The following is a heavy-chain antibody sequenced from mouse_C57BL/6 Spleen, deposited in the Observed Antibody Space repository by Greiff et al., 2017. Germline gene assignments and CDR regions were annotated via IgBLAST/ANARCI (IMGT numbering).Heavy chain of an antibody. D-gene: IGHD2-4*01. CDR3: ARTHYYDYDGYFDV. CDR1: GYTFTDYY. J-gene: IGHJ1*03. CDR2: INPNNGGT. Sequence: VQLQQSGPELVKPGASVKISCKASGYTFTDYYMNWVKQSHGKSLEWIGDINPNNGGTSYNQKFKGKATLTVDKSSSTAYMELRSLTSEDSAVYYCARTHYYDYDGYFDVWGTGTTVTVSS. V-gene: IGHV1-26*01.